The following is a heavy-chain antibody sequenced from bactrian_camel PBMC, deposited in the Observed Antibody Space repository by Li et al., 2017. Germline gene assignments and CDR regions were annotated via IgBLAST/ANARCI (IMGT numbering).Heavy chain of an antibody. CDR3: VTGRGAMGHFGY. V-gene: IGHV3S1*01. CDR1: GYTVSSNC. CDR2: ISSGGGST. J-gene: IGHJ6*01. Sequence: HVQLVESGGGSVQAGGSLRLSCAASGYTVSSNCMGWFRQAPGKEREGVAAIHIIGNISSGGGSTYYADSVKGRFTISRDNAKNTLYLQMDSLRSEDTALYYCVTGRGAMGHFGYWGQGTQVTVS. D-gene: IGHD3*01.